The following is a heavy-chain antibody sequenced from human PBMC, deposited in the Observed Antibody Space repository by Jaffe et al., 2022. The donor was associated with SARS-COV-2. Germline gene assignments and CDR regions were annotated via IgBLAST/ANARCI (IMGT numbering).Heavy chain of an antibody. V-gene: IGHV3-23*01. CDR3: AKAKGGRHCTNGVCSARSWFDP. Sequence: EVQLLESGGGLVQPGGSLRLSCAASGFTFSSYAMSWVRQAPGKGLEWVSAISGSGGSTYYADSVKGRFTISRDNSKNTLYLQMNSLRAEDTAVYYCAKAKGGRHCTNGVCSARSWFDPWGQGTLVTVSS. D-gene: IGHD2-8*01. CDR1: GFTFSSYA. CDR2: ISGSGGST. J-gene: IGHJ5*02.